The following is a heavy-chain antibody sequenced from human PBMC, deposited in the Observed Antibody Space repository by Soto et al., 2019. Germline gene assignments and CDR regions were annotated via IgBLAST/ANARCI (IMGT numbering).Heavy chain of an antibody. J-gene: IGHJ4*02. V-gene: IGHV1-3*01. D-gene: IGHD6-6*01. CDR2: INAGNGNT. CDR1: GYTFTSYA. CDR3: ARDGVGIAARPWDY. Sequence: QVQLVQSGAEVKKPGASVKVSCKASGYTFTSYAMHWVRQAPGQRLEWMGWINAGNGNTKYSQKFQGRVTITRDTSASTAYMELSSLRSEDTAVYSCARDGVGIAARPWDYWGQGTLVTVSS.